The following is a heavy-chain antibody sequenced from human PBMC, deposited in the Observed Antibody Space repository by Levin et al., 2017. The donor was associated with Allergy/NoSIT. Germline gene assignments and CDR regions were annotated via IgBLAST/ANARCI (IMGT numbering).Heavy chain of an antibody. CDR3: ARDNIGLPDAFDI. D-gene: IGHD3-10*01. V-gene: IGHV3-9*01. CDR2: ISWNSGSI. Sequence: LSLTCAASGFTFDDYAMHWVRQAPGKGLEWVSGISWNSGSIGYADSVKGRFTISRDNAKNSLYLQMDSLRTEDTALYYCARDNIGLPDAFDIWGQGTMVIVSS. J-gene: IGHJ3*02. CDR1: GFTFDDYA.